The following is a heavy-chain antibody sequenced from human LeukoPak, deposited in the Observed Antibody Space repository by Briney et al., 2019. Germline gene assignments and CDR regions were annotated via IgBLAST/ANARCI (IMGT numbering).Heavy chain of an antibody. V-gene: IGHV3-48*03. D-gene: IGHD3-9*01. Sequence: GGSLRLSCAASGFTFSSYEMNWVRQAPGKGLEWVSYISSSGSTIYYADSVKGRFTISRDNAKNSLYLQMNSLRAEDTAVYYCARELSPIEFDRSVGEALDYWGQGTLVTVSS. J-gene: IGHJ4*02. CDR3: ARELSPIEFDRSVGEALDY. CDR2: ISSSGSTI. CDR1: GFTFSSYE.